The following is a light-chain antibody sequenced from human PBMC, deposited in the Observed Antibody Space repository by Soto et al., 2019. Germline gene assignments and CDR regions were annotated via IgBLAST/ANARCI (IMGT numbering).Light chain of an antibody. J-gene: IGKJ5*01. V-gene: IGKV1-9*01. CDR3: QQLNSYPPVP. Sequence: DIQLTQSPSFLSASVGDRVTITCRASQGISSYLAWYQQKPGKAPKLLIYAASTLQSGVPSRFSGSGSGTEFTLTISSLQPEDCATYYCQQLNSYPPVPFGQGTRLEIK. CDR1: QGISSY. CDR2: AAS.